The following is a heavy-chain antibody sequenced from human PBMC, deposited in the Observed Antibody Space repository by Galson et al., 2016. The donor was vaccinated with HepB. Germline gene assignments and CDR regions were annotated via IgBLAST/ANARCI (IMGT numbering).Heavy chain of an antibody. Sequence: SLRLSCAASGSTFGASPMHWVRQAPGKGLEWVAVMAYDGNNKYSESVRGRFTISRDNSRNTLYLEMNSLRPDDTAVYYWGRGGGAAVGTGRFDPWGQGTLVTVSS. CDR2: MAYDGNNK. V-gene: IGHV3-30-3*01. D-gene: IGHD6-13*01. CDR1: GSTFGASP. CDR3: GRGGGAAVGTGRFDP. J-gene: IGHJ5*02.